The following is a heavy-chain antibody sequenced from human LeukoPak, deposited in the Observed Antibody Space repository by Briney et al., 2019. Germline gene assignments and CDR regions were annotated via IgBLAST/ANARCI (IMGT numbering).Heavy chain of an antibody. Sequence: ASVKDSCKASGYTFTSYGISGVRQAPGQGLEWMGWISAYKGNTNYAQKLQGRVTMTTDTSTSTAYMELRSLRSDDTAVYYCARGGQLAPAGGYWGQGTLVTVSS. CDR3: ARGGQLAPAGGY. J-gene: IGHJ4*02. D-gene: IGHD6-13*01. V-gene: IGHV1-18*01. CDR2: ISAYKGNT. CDR1: GYTFTSYG.